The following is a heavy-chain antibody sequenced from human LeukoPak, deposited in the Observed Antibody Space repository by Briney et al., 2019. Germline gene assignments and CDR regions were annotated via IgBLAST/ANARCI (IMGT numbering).Heavy chain of an antibody. CDR3: AREMTSIAAAPTEYFQH. D-gene: IGHD6-13*01. CDR2: MNPNSGNT. CDR1: GYTFTTYD. J-gene: IGHJ1*01. Sequence: ASVEVSCKASGYTFTTYDINWVRQAPGQGLKCMGWMNPNSGNTGYAQKFQGRVTMTRNTSISTAYMELSSLRSEDTAVYYCAREMTSIAAAPTEYFQHWGQGTLVTVSS. V-gene: IGHV1-8*01.